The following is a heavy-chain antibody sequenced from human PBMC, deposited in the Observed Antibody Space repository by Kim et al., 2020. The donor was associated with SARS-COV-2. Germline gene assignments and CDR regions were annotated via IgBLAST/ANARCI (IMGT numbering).Heavy chain of an antibody. V-gene: IGHV4-39*02. CDR3: ARCHSSTWHYYYAMDV. Sequence: SETLSLTCTVSGGSVSSSSYNWGWIRQPPGKGLEWIGTIYYSGSTYYNPSLKSRVTISIDTSKNHFSLELTSVTAADTAVYYCARCHSSTWHYYYAMDVWGQGTTVTVSS. J-gene: IGHJ6*02. CDR2: IYYSGST. CDR1: GGSVSSSSYN. D-gene: IGHD6-13*01.